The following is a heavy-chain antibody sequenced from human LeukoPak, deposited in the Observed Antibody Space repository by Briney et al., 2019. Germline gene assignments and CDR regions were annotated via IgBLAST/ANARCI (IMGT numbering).Heavy chain of an antibody. CDR3: ARDQDGYNPFDY. Sequence: PGGSLRLSCAASGFTFSSYSMNWVRQAPGKGLEWVSSISSSSSYIYYADSVKGRFTISRDNAKNSLYLQMNSLRAEDTAVYYCARDQDGYNPFDYWGQGTLVIVSS. CDR1: GFTFSSYS. J-gene: IGHJ4*02. D-gene: IGHD5-24*01. CDR2: ISSSSSYI. V-gene: IGHV3-21*01.